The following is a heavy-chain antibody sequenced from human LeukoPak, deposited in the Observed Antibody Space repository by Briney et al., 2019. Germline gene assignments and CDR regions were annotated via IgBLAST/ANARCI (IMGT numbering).Heavy chain of an antibody. CDR2: IYYSGST. CDR1: GGSISSYY. D-gene: IGHD5/OR15-5a*01. Sequence: PSETLSLTCTVSGGSISSYYWSWIRQPPVKGLEWIGYIYYSGSTNYNPSLKSRVTISVDTSKNQFSLKLSSVTAADTAVYYCARAVDGVYGYYYYAMDVWGQGTTVTVSS. V-gene: IGHV4-59*01. CDR3: ARAVDGVYGYYYYAMDV. J-gene: IGHJ6*02.